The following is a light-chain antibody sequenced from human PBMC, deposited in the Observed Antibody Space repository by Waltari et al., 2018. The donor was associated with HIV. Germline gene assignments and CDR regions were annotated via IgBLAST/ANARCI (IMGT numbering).Light chain of an antibody. CDR2: EAA. Sequence: EIVMTQSPPTLSVSPGQRVTLSCRPSQSISAKLAWYQQRPGQAPRLLIYEAATRPTGIPARFSGSGSGTEFTLTISSLQSEDFATYFCQQYDSGPRGITFGQGTMLEIK. J-gene: IGKJ2*01. CDR1: QSISAK. CDR3: QQYDSGPRGIT. V-gene: IGKV3-15*01.